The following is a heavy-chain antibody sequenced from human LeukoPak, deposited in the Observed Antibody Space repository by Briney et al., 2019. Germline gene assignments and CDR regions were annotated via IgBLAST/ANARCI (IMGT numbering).Heavy chain of an antibody. D-gene: IGHD3-22*01. CDR1: GFTFSSYE. CDR2: ISSSGSTI. J-gene: IGHJ4*02. V-gene: IGHV3-48*03. CDR3: ARVGYYYDSSGHYYGTRPHFDY. Sequence: PGGSLRLSCAASGFTFSSYEMNWVRQAPGKGLEWVSYISSSGSTIYYADSVKGRFTISRDNTKNSLYLQMNSLRAEDTAVYYCARVGYYYDSSGHYYGTRPHFDYWGQGTLVTVSS.